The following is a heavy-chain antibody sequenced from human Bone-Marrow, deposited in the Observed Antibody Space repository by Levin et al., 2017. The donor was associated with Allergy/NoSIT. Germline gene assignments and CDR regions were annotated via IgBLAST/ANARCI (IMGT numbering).Heavy chain of an antibody. D-gene: IGHD3-16*01. Sequence: SQTLSLTCAVHGVSFTNSYWTWIRQAPGKGLEWIGEINHNGITTFNPSLQSRVTISVDTSKSQFSLKMTSVTAADTAVYYCSTSYVYGRFDSWGRGTRVTVSS. J-gene: IGHJ4*02. CDR3: STSYVYGRFDS. CDR1: GVSFTNSY. CDR2: INHNGIT. V-gene: IGHV4-34*01.